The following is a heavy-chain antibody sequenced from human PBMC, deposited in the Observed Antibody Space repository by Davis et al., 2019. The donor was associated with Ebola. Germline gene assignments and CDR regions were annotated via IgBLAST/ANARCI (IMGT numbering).Heavy chain of an antibody. D-gene: IGHD3-16*02. CDR2: IYYTGST. J-gene: IGHJ4*02. CDR1: GGSVSTGSYH. Sequence: AGSLTLSCTVSGGSVSTGSYHWNWTRQPPGKGLEWIGYIYYTGSTKYNPSLKSRVAMSVDTSKNQFSLRLNSVTAADTAVYYCARVPSTFGGVIDRLDYWGQGTLVTVSS. V-gene: IGHV4-61*01. CDR3: ARVPSTFGGVIDRLDY.